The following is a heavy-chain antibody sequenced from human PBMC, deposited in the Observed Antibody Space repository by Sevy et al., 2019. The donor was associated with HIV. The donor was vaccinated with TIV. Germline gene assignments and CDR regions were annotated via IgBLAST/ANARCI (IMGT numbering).Heavy chain of an antibody. Sequence: GGSLRLSCAASGFTFSSYWMTWVRQAPGKGLEWVANIKQDGSEKYYVDSVKGRFTVSRDNAKNPRYLQMNSLGAEDTAVYYCAREGSGSLWYYFDYWGQGTLVTVSS. CDR2: IKQDGSEK. V-gene: IGHV3-7*01. CDR3: AREGSGSLWYYFDY. CDR1: GFTFSSYW. J-gene: IGHJ4*02. D-gene: IGHD3-22*01.